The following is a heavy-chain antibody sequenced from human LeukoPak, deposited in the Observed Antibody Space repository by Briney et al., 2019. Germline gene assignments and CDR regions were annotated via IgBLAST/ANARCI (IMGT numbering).Heavy chain of an antibody. Sequence: QPGGSLRLSCAASGFTFSNYWMTWVRQAPGKGLEWEAHINQDGSKEYYMDSVKARFTISRDNAKNSLSLQMNSLRAEDTAVYYCVRDGGVSGYDLLDYWGQGTLVTVSS. CDR1: GFTFSNYW. D-gene: IGHD5-12*01. CDR2: INQDGSKE. CDR3: VRDGGVSGYDLLDY. V-gene: IGHV3-7*01. J-gene: IGHJ4*02.